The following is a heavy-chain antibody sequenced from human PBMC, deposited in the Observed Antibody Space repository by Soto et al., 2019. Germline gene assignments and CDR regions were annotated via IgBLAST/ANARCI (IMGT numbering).Heavy chain of an antibody. CDR1: GFAFSSYA. D-gene: IGHD3-22*01. CDR2: ISYDGSNK. Sequence: GALRLSCAASGFAFSSYAMHWVRQAPGKGLEWVAVISYDGSNKYYADSVKGRFTISRDNSKNTLYLQMNSLRAEDTAVYYCARGRYYYDSSGYYFDAFDIWGQGTMVTVSS. J-gene: IGHJ3*02. CDR3: ARGRYYYDSSGYYFDAFDI. V-gene: IGHV3-30-3*01.